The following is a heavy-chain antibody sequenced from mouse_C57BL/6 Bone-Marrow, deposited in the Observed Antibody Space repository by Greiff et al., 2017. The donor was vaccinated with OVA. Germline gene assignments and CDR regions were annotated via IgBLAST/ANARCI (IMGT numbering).Heavy chain of an antibody. CDR1: GFNIKDDY. Sequence: QLQQSGAELVRPGASVKLSCTASGFNIKDDYMHWVKQRPEQGLEWIGWIDPENGDTEYASKFQGKATITADTSSNTAYLQLSSLTSEDTAVYYCTTGSMDYWGQGTSVTVSS. CDR2: IDPENGDT. J-gene: IGHJ4*01. CDR3: TTGSMDY. V-gene: IGHV14-4*01.